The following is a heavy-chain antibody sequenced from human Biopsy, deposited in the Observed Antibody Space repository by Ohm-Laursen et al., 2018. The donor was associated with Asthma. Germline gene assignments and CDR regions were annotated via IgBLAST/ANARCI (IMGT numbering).Heavy chain of an antibody. D-gene: IGHD3-3*02. CDR3: ARTFHFWSPYHAEHYQL. CDR1: GFTFGDYW. V-gene: IGHV3-7*01. Sequence: LRLSCAASGFTFGDYWISWVRQVPGKGLEWVANIKHDGTEKNHVDSLKGRFTISRDNAKNSLYLQMNSLRAEDTAVYYCARTFHFWSPYHAEHYQLWGQGTLVTVPS. CDR2: IKHDGTEK. J-gene: IGHJ1*01.